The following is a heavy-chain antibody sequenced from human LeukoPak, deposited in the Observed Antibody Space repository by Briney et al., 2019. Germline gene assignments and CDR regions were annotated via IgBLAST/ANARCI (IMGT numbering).Heavy chain of an antibody. J-gene: IGHJ2*01. V-gene: IGHV3-23*01. D-gene: IGHD5-12*01. CDR1: GFTFSSYA. Sequence: GGSLRLSCAASGFTFSSYAMSWVRQAPGKGLEWVSATSGRGGRTYYADSVKGRFTISRDNSKNTLYLQMNSLSAEDTAVYYCAKGGYTGYDFYWFFDLWGRGTLVTVSS. CDR2: TSGRGGRT. CDR3: AKGGYTGYDFYWFFDL.